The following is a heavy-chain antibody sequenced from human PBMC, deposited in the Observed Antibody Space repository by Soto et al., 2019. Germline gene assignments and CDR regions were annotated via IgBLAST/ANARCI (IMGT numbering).Heavy chain of an antibody. V-gene: IGHV3-7*01. CDR2: VKQDGSEK. Sequence: GGSLRLSCAASGVPFSDYWMSWVRQAPGRGLEWVANVKQDGSEKHYVDSVKGRFTISRDNAKNSLYLQMNSLRAEDTAVYFCARGGVLPGARFHCWGQGAQVTVSS. J-gene: IGHJ4*02. CDR3: ARGGVLPGARFHC. CDR1: GVPFSDYW. D-gene: IGHD2-2*01.